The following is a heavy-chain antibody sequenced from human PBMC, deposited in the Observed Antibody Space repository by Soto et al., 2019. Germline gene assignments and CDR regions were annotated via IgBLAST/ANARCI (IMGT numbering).Heavy chain of an antibody. J-gene: IGHJ4*02. V-gene: IGHV1-18*01. Sequence: PGESLKISCKASGYTFTSYGISWVRQAPGQGLEWMGWISAYNGNTNYAQKLQGRVTMTTDTSTSTAYMELRSLRSDDTAVYYCARDRYYDILTGYLFDYWGQGTLVTVSS. D-gene: IGHD3-9*01. CDR2: ISAYNGNT. CDR3: ARDRYYDILTGYLFDY. CDR1: GYTFTSYG.